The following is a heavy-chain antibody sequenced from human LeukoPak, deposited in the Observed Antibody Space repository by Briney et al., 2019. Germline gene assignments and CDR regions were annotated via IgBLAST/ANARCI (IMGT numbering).Heavy chain of an antibody. Sequence: PGGSLRLSCAASGFSFTNHRMHWVRQAPGKGLVWVSRINYYGTTTMYADSVKGRFTIFRDNAKNTLYLQMNSLRAEDTAVYYCARDAAGLDYWGQGTLVTVSS. CDR3: ARDAAGLDY. CDR2: INYYGTTT. V-gene: IGHV3-74*03. J-gene: IGHJ4*02. D-gene: IGHD2-15*01. CDR1: GFSFTNHR.